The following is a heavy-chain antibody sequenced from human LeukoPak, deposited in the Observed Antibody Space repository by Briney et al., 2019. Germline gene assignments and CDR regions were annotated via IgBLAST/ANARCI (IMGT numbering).Heavy chain of an antibody. CDR1: GFTFSRYS. Sequence: GGSLRLSCAASGFTFSRYSMNWVRQAPGKGLEWVSYISSSSRTIYYADSVKGRFTISRDNAKNSLYLQMNSLRAEDTAVYYCARDWQISYWGQGTLVTVSS. CDR2: ISSSSRTI. CDR3: ARDWQISY. V-gene: IGHV3-48*01. J-gene: IGHJ4*02.